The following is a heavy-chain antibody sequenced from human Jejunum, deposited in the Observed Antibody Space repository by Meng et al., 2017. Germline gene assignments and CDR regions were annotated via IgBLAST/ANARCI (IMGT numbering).Heavy chain of an antibody. V-gene: IGHV3-30*18. J-gene: IGHJ4*02. CDR1: GFIFSNFG. CDR2: ISDVGDRK. CDR3: AKDTGASQLDH. D-gene: IGHD1-14*01. Sequence: QVQLVESGGGVVQLGRFLRLSCTASGFIFSNFGMHWVRQAPGKGLEWVGLISDVGDRKYFGESVKGRFTISRDNSKNTLYLQMDSLRREDTAIYYCAKDTGASQLDHWGQGTLVTVSS.